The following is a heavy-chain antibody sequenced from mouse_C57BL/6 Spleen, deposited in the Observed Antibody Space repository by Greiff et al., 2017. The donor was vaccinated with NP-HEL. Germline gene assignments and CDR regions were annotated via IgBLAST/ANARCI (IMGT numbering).Heavy chain of an antibody. CDR1: GYTFTDYY. CDR3: ARELRQLGWYYAMDY. CDR2: INPYNGGT. D-gene: IGHD3-2*02. Sequence: EVQLVESGPVLVKPGASVKMSCKASGYTFTDYYMNWVKQSHGKSLEWIGVINPYNGGTSYNQKFKGKATLTVDKSSSTAYMELNSLTSEDSAVYYCARELRQLGWYYAMDYWGQGTSVTVSS. V-gene: IGHV1-19*01. J-gene: IGHJ4*01.